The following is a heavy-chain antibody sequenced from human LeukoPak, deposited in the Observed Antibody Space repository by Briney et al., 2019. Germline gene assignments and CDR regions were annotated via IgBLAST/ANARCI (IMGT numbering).Heavy chain of an antibody. CDR3: AREYNNGPKQTDAFDI. D-gene: IGHD2-8*01. CDR2: IKSDGSSV. Sequence: GGSLRLSCAASGFTFSSYWMHWVRQAPGKGLVWVSRIKSDGSSVRYADSVKGRFTISRDNAKDTLYLQMNSLRTEDTAVYYCAREYNNGPKQTDAFDIWGQGTMVTVSS. V-gene: IGHV3-74*01. CDR1: GFTFSSYW. J-gene: IGHJ3*02.